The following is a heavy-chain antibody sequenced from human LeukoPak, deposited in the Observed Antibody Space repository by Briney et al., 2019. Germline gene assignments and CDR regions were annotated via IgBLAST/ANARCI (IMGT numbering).Heavy chain of an antibody. J-gene: IGHJ6*03. Sequence: SETLSLTCTVSGGSISSYYWSWIRQPPGKRLEWIGYIYYSGSTNYNPSLKSRVTISVDTSKNQFSLKLSSVTAADTAVYYCARDASYYYDSSGYYTPYYYYMDVWGKGTTVTVSS. CDR2: IYYSGST. CDR3: ARDASYYYDSSGYYTPYYYYMDV. CDR1: GGSISSYY. D-gene: IGHD3-22*01. V-gene: IGHV4-59*01.